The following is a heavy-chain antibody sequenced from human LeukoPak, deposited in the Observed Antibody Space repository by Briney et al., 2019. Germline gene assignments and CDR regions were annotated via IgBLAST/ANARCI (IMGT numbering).Heavy chain of an antibody. CDR2: IGTTRNSI. Sequence: GGSLRLSCAASGFYFRTFDMNWVRQAPGKGLEWLSYIGTTRNSIYYADSVKGRFTISRDNAKNSLYLEMNNLRAEDTAVYYCVRVSYGALSPWGQGTLVTVSS. J-gene: IGHJ5*02. CDR3: VRVSYGALSP. CDR1: GFYFRTFD. V-gene: IGHV3-48*01. D-gene: IGHD4-17*01.